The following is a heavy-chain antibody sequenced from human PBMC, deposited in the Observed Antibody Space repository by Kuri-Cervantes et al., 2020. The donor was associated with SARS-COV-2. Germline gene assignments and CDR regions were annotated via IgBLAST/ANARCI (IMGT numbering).Heavy chain of an antibody. V-gene: IGHV4-59*01. J-gene: IGHJ6*02. CDR1: GDSISSYY. CDR2: IFYSGST. Sequence: SETLSLTCTVPGDSISSYYWGWIRQPPGRGLEWIGYIFYSGSTNYNPSLKSRVTISVDTSKNQFSLKLSSVTAADTAMYYCARHDYGDPLTYYYGMDVWGQVTTVTVSS. CDR3: ARHDYGDPLTYYYGMDV. D-gene: IGHD4-17*01.